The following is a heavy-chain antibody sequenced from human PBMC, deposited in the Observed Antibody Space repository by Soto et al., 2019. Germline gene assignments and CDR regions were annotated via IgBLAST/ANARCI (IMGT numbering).Heavy chain of an antibody. Sequence: ASVKVSCKASGYTFTRYYIHWVRQAPGQGLEWMGIINPSGGSTNYAQKFQGRVTVTRDTSTRTVYMELSSLRSEDTAVYYCARDRAYSSGCFDFWGQGTPVTVSS. CDR3: ARDRAYSSGCFDF. J-gene: IGHJ5*01. V-gene: IGHV1-46*01. CDR2: INPSGGST. CDR1: GYTFTRYY. D-gene: IGHD6-19*01.